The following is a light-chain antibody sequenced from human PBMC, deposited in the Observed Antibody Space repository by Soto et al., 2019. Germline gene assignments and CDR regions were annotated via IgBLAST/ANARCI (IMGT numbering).Light chain of an antibody. CDR2: DVK. CDR1: SSDVGGYNY. CDR3: CSYAGAYTFV. V-gene: IGLV2-11*01. J-gene: IGLJ1*01. Sequence: QYALTQPRSVSGSPGQSVTISCTGTSSDVGGYNYVSWYQQHPGRAPRVMIYDVKTRPSGVPDRFSGSKSGNTAALTISELQAEDEADYYCCSYAGAYTFVFGTGTKVTVL.